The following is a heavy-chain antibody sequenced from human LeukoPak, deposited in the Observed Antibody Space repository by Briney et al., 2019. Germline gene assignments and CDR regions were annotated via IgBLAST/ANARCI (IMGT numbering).Heavy chain of an antibody. Sequence: SETLSLTCTVPGGSISSSSYCWGWIRQPPGKGLEWIGNIYYSGRTYYNPSLKSRVTISVDTSKNQFSLKLSSVTATDTAVYYCARGVSMIVVVIHDWYFDLWGRGTLVTVSS. J-gene: IGHJ2*01. V-gene: IGHV4-39*01. CDR3: ARGVSMIVVVIHDWYFDL. CDR2: IYYSGRT. CDR1: GGSISSSSYC. D-gene: IGHD3-22*01.